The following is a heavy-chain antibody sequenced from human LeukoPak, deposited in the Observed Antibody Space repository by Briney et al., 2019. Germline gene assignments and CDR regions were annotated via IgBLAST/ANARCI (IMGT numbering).Heavy chain of an antibody. Sequence: PGGSLRLSCAASGCTFSSYGTHWVRQAPGKGLEWVAVISYDGSNKYYAGSVKGRFTISRDNSKNTLYLQMNSLRAEDTAVYYCAKYSSSWYVDYWGQGTLVTVSS. D-gene: IGHD6-13*01. CDR2: ISYDGSNK. CDR1: GCTFSSYG. V-gene: IGHV3-30*18. J-gene: IGHJ4*02. CDR3: AKYSSSWYVDY.